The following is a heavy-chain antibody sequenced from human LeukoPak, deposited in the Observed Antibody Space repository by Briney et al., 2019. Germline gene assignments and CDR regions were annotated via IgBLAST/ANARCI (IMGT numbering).Heavy chain of an antibody. Sequence: PGGSLRLSCAASGFTFSSYSMNWVRQAPGKGLEWVSSISSSSSYLYYADSVKGRFTISRDNAKNSLYLQMNSLRAEDTAVYYCARDPDDYGDYVPNQFDPWGQGTLVTVSS. CDR3: ARDPDDYGDYVPNQFDP. CDR1: GFTFSSYS. V-gene: IGHV3-21*01. CDR2: ISSSSSYL. J-gene: IGHJ5*02. D-gene: IGHD4-17*01.